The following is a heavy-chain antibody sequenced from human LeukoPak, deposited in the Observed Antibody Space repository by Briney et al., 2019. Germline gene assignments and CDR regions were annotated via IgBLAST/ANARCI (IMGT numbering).Heavy chain of an antibody. CDR3: ARDLGRGAARQQLPRRWFDP. Sequence: PSETLSLTCTVSGYSISSGYYWGWIRQPPGKGLEWIGSIYHRGSTYYNPSLKSRVTISVDTSKNQFSLKLSSVTAVDTAVYYCARDLGRGAARQQLPRRWFDPWGQGTLVTVSS. D-gene: IGHD6-13*01. V-gene: IGHV4-38-2*02. CDR1: GYSISSGYY. CDR2: IYHRGST. J-gene: IGHJ5*02.